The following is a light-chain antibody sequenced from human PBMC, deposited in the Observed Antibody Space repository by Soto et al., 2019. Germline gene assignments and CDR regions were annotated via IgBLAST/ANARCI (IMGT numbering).Light chain of an antibody. CDR2: RAS. J-gene: IGKJ4*01. CDR3: QQYYNLPLT. CDR1: QSLNSL. V-gene: IGKV3-15*01. Sequence: EIVMTQSPATLSVSPGERATLSCRASQSLNSLLAWYQQKPGQAPRLLIYRASTRASGVPAKFSGSGSGTEFTLTISGLQSEDFAIYYCQQYYNLPLTFGGVTNVEIK.